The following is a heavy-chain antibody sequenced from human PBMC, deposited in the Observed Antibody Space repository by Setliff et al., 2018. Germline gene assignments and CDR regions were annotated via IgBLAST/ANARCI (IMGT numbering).Heavy chain of an antibody. CDR3: ARPGGFCDSNGCWDGYFDY. D-gene: IGHD2-2*01. CDR2: IYPDDSDA. Sequence: PGESLKISCKGSGYSFTSYWIGWVRQMPGKGLEWMGIIYPDDSDARYSPSFRGQVTISADKSIGTAYLQWNSLKASDTAIYYCARPGGFCDSNGCWDGYFDYWGQGTPVTVSS. V-gene: IGHV5-51*01. J-gene: IGHJ4*02. CDR1: GYSFTSYW.